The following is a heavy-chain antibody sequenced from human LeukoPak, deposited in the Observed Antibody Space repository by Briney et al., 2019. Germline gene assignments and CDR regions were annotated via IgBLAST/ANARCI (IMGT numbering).Heavy chain of an antibody. CDR2: INHSGST. D-gene: IGHD4-17*01. Sequence: WETLSLTCAVYGGSFSGYYWSWIRQPPGKGLEWIGEINHSGSTNYNPSLKSRVTISVDTSKNQFSLKLSSVTAADTAVYYCARRQTTVTTAPFDYWGQGTLVTVSS. J-gene: IGHJ4*02. CDR3: ARRQTTVTTAPFDY. CDR1: GGSFSGYY. V-gene: IGHV4-34*01.